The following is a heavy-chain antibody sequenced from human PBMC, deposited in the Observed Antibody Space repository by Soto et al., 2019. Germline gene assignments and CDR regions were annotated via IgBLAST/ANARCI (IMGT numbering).Heavy chain of an antibody. Sequence: LMTRSLTCTITGDSIGSGAYYPTSSCHPPGKGLEWIGYIYYSGSTYYNPSLKSRVTISVDTSKNQFSLKLSSVTAADTAVYYCARGDIVLVPAATACEPWGQGTLVTVS. CDR3: ARGDIVLVPAATACEP. D-gene: IGHD2-2*01. J-gene: IGHJ5*02. V-gene: IGHV4-30-4*01. CDR2: IYYSGST. CDR1: GDSIGSGAYY.